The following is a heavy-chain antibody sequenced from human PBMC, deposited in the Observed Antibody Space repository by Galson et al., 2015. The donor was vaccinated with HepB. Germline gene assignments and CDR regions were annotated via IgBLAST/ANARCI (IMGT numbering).Heavy chain of an antibody. CDR3: ARVADVDYGDHSHFDY. J-gene: IGHJ4*02. V-gene: IGHV3-11*06. CDR1: GFTFSDYY. D-gene: IGHD4-17*01. Sequence: SLRLSCAASGFTFSDYYMTWIRQAPGKGLEWLSYISSNTIYTNYADSVKGRFTISRDNAKNSLYPQMNSLRAEDAAVYYCARVADVDYGDHSHFDYWGQGTLVTVSS. CDR2: ISSNTIYT.